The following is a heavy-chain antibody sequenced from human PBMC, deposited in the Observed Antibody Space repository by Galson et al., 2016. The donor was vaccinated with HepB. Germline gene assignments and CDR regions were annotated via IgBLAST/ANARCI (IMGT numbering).Heavy chain of an antibody. CDR1: GFTFSSYS. CDR3: LKSGYCGITDCSHAFDI. V-gene: IGHV3-64D*08. D-gene: IGHD2-2*01. J-gene: IGHJ3*02. Sequence: SLRLSCAASGFTFSSYSMHWVRQAPGKGLEYISTISNDGRSRYFVDSVRGSFTISRDNSKNTVYLQMSSLRTEDSATYYCLKSGYCGITDCSHAFDIWGQGKMVTVAS. CDR2: ISNDGRSR.